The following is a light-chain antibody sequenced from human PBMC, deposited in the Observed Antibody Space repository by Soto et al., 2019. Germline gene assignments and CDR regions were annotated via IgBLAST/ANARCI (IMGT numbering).Light chain of an antibody. CDR3: VQGTHWPYT. V-gene: IGKV2-30*01. CDR2: KVS. Sequence: DVVVTQSPLSLPVTLGQPASISCRSSQSLLYSDGNTYLSWLQQRPGQSPRRLIYKVSNRASGVPDRFSGSGSGTDFTLKISRVEAEDVGVYYCVQGTHWPYTFGQGTKLEIK. J-gene: IGKJ2*01. CDR1: QSLLYSDGNTY.